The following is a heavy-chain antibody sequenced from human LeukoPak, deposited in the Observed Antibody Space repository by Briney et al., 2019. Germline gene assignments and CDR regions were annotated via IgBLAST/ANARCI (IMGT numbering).Heavy chain of an antibody. CDR2: IYYSGST. CDR1: GGSISSYD. D-gene: IGHD6-13*01. Sequence: PSETLSLTCTVSGGSISSYDWSWIRQPPGKAPEWIGYIYYSGSTNYNPSLKSRVTISVDTSKNQFSLKLSSVTAADTAVYYCARWYSSSWYFSAFDIWGQGTMVTVSS. J-gene: IGHJ3*02. CDR3: ARWYSSSWYFSAFDI. V-gene: IGHV4-59*08.